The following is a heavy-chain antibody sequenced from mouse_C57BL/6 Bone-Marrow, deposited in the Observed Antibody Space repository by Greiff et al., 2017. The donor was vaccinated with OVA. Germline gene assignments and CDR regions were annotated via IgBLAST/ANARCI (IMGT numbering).Heavy chain of an antibody. CDR3: ARYKGRVAVYYFDY. D-gene: IGHD1-1*01. V-gene: IGHV7-3*01. CDR1: GFTFTNYY. J-gene: IGHJ2*01. Sequence: EVQGVESGGGLVQPGDSLSLSCAASGFTFTNYYMSWVRQPPGTALEWLAFIRNKPNGSTTEYSASVTGRFTISRDNSQSILYLQMNALRAEDSATYYCARYKGRVAVYYFDYWGQGTALTVSS. CDR2: IRNKPNGSTT.